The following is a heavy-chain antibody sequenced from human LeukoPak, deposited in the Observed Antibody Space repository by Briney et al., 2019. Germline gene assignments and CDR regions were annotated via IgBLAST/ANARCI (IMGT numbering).Heavy chain of an antibody. J-gene: IGHJ4*02. Sequence: GGSLRLSCAASGFTFDDYGMSWVCQAPGKGLEWVSGINWNGGSTGYADSVKGRFTVSRDNAKNSLYLQMNSLRAEDTALYYCARDLDSSGYYGYWGQGTLVTVSS. CDR3: ARDLDSSGYYGY. CDR2: INWNGGST. D-gene: IGHD3-22*01. CDR1: GFTFDDYG. V-gene: IGHV3-20*04.